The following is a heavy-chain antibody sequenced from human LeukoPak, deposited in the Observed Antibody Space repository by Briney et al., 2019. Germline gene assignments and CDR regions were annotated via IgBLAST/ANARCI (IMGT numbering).Heavy chain of an antibody. CDR3: AKDRKAVTTKWGY. J-gene: IGHJ4*02. CDR2: ISGSGGST. CDR1: GFTFSSYA. D-gene: IGHD4-17*01. Sequence: GGSLRLSCAASGFTFSSYAMSSVRQAPGKGLEWVSAISGSGGSTYYADSVKGRFTISRDNSKNTLYLQMNSLRAEDTAVYYCAKDRKAVTTKWGYWGQGTLVTVSS. V-gene: IGHV3-23*01.